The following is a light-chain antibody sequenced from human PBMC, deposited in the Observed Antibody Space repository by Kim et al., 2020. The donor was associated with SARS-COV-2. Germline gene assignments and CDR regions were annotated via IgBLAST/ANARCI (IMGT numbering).Light chain of an antibody. CDR2: DAT. J-gene: IGKJ2*01. CDR3: QQRSNWLYT. V-gene: IGKV3-11*01. CDR1: QSVTYF. Sequence: SLAPGERATLACSASQSVTYFVAWYQHKPGQAPRLLIYDATNRATGIPARFSGSGSGTDFTLTISSLEPEDVAIYYCQQRSNWLYTFGQGTKLEIK.